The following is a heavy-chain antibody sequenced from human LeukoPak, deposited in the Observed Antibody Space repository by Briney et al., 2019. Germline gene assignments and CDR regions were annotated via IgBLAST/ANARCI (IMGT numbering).Heavy chain of an antibody. CDR3: ARVVVVTATNWFDP. D-gene: IGHD2-21*02. CDR2: IYYSGST. Sequence: PSETLSLTCTVSGGSVSSGSYYWSWIRQPPGKGLEWIGYIYYSGSTNYNPSLKSRVTISVDTSKNQFSLKLSSVTAADTAVYYCARVVVVTATNWFDPWAQGTLVTVSS. V-gene: IGHV4-61*01. CDR1: GGSVSSGSYY. J-gene: IGHJ5*02.